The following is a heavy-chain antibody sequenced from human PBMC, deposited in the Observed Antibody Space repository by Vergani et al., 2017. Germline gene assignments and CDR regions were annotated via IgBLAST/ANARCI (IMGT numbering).Heavy chain of an antibody. CDR2: ISYDGTQK. J-gene: IGHJ1*01. V-gene: IGHV3-30*03. Sequence: QVQLVESGGGVVQPGRSLRLSCTSSGFTSSYYGMHWVRQAPGKGLEWVAVISYDGTQKYYADSVKGRFTISRDKSKSTLYLQMNSLRTEDTAVYYCATKSCGTPGCQIGYFREWGQGTLVTVSS. CDR3: ATKSCGTPGCQIGYFRE. CDR1: GFTSSYYG. D-gene: IGHD1-1*01.